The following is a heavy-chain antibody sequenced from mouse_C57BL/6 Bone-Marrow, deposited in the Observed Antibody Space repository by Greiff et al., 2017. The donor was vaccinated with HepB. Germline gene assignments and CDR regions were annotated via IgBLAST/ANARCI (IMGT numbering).Heavy chain of an antibody. CDR1: GYTFTDYY. D-gene: IGHD2-4*01. J-gene: IGHJ2*01. V-gene: IGHV1-77*01. CDR3: ARRGYDFDFDY. Sequence: VQLQQSGAELVKPGASVKISCKASGYTFTDYYINWVKQRPGKGLEWIGKIGPGSGSTYYNEKFKGKATLPADKSSSTAYMQLSSLTSEDSAVYFCARRGYDFDFDYWGQGTTLTVSS. CDR2: IGPGSGST.